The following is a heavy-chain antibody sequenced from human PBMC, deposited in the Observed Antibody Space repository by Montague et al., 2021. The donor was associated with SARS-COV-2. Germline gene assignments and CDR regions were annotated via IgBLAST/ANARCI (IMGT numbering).Heavy chain of an antibody. CDR1: LLSGTGGS. CDR2: LLHNKAT. V-gene: IGHV4-59*08. J-gene: IGHJ4*02. Sequence: SETLSLTCTGDLLSGTGGSRAWIRQAQGKTLDRFADLLHNKATNFNPSLKSRVAISVDTSKNQFSLRLTSVTAADTAFYYCVRHPHYDGLNGPPDFWDQGTLVTVSS. CDR3: VRHPHYDGLNGPPDF. D-gene: IGHD3-9*01.